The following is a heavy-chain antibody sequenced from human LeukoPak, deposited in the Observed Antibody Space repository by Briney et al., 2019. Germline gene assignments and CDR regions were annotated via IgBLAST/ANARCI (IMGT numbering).Heavy chain of an antibody. CDR1: GGSISSSSYC. V-gene: IGHV4-39*07. Sequence: SETLSLTCTVSGGSISSSSYCWGWIRQPPGKGLEWIGSMYYSGSTNYNPSLKSRVTISVDTSKNQFSLKLSSVTAADTAVYYCARALVFRPHYGMDVWGQGTTVTVSS. D-gene: IGHD3-3*01. J-gene: IGHJ6*02. CDR2: MYYSGST. CDR3: ARALVFRPHYGMDV.